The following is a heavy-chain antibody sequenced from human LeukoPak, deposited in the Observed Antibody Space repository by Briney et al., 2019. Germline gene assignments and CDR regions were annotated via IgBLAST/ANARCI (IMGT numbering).Heavy chain of an antibody. CDR2: INNSGST. V-gene: IGHV4-34*01. J-gene: IGHJ6*03. CDR3: ATLYYYDSSGHQGYMDG. CDR1: GGSFSGYY. Sequence: SETLSLTCAVYGGSFSGYYWSWIRQHPGKGLEWMGEINNSGSTNYNTSLKSRVTISVDTSKNQFSLKLSSVTAADTAVYYCATLYYYDSSGHQGYMDGWGKGTTVTVSS. D-gene: IGHD3-22*01.